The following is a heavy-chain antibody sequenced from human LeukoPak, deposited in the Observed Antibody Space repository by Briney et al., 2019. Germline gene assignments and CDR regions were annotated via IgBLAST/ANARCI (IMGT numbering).Heavy chain of an antibody. J-gene: IGHJ5*02. CDR1: GGSMSSYF. CDR2: IYTSGTI. CDR3: ARDSGTTGEVKFDP. Sequence: SETLSLTCLVSGGSMSSYFWSWIRQPAGTALEWIGRIYTSGTITYNPSLKSRVTMSVDTSKNQFSLKLSSVTAADTAVYYCARDSGTTGEVKFDPWGQGTLVTVSS. V-gene: IGHV4-4*07. D-gene: IGHD3-10*01.